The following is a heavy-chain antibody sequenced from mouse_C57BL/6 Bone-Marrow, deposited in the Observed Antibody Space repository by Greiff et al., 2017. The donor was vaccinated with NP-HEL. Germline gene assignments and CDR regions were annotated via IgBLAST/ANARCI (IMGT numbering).Heavy chain of an antibody. Sequence: QVQLQQSGAELAKPGASVKLSCKASGYTFTSYWMHWVKQRPGQGLEWIGYINPSSGYTKYNQKFKDKATLTADKSSSTAYMQLSSLTYEDSAVYYCARWLITTVVVPYYYAMDYWGQGTSVTVSS. V-gene: IGHV1-7*01. CDR3: ARWLITTVVVPYYYAMDY. D-gene: IGHD1-1*01. CDR2: INPSSGYT. J-gene: IGHJ4*01. CDR1: GYTFTSYW.